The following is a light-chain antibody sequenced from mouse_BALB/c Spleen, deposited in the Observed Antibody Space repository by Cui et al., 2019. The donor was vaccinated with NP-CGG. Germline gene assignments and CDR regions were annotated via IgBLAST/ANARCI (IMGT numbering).Light chain of an antibody. CDR3: ALWYSNHWV. CDR2: GTN. J-gene: IGLJ1*01. Sequence: QAVVTQESALTLPPGESVTLTCRSSTCAVTTSNSASRVQEKPDHVFTGLIGGTNNRAPGVPARFSGSLIGDKAALTITGAQTEDEAIYFCALWYSNHWVFGGGTKLTVL. V-gene: IGLV1*01. CDR1: TCAVTTSNS.